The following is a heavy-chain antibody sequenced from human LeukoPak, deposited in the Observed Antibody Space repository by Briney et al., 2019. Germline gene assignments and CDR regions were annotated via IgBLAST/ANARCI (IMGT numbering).Heavy chain of an antibody. CDR3: ARFKGHGKLRYFDWRLDY. Sequence: GGSLRLSCAASGFTFDDYAMHWVRQAPGKGLEWVSGISWNSGSIGYADSVKGRFTISRDNAKNSLYLQMNSLRAEDTAVYYCARFKGHGKLRYFDWRLDYWGQGTLVTVSS. CDR1: GFTFDDYA. J-gene: IGHJ4*02. V-gene: IGHV3-9*01. CDR2: ISWNSGSI. D-gene: IGHD3-9*01.